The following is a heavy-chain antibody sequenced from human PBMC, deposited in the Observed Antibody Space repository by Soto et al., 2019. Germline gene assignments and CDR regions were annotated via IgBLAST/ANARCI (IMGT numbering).Heavy chain of an antibody. CDR2: IYYSGST. CDR3: AKGLLNGRWYAAD. D-gene: IGHD6-13*01. J-gene: IGHJ4*02. V-gene: IGHV4-39*01. Sequence: SETLSLTCTVSGGSISSSSYYWGWIRQPPGKGLEWIGSIYYSGSTYYNPSLKSRVTISVDTSKNQFSLKLSSVTAADTAVYYCAKGLLNGRWYAADWGQGTLVTVSS. CDR1: GGSISSSSYY.